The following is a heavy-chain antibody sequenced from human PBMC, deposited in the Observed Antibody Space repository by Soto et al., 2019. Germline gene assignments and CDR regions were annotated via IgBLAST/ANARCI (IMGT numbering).Heavy chain of an antibody. V-gene: IGHV3-23*01. CDR3: ANSSTHESVWGSFRYDFDH. CDR1: GFTFGTYA. J-gene: IGHJ4*02. D-gene: IGHD3-16*02. Sequence: GGSLRLSCEASGFTFGTYAMSWVRQAPGQGLGWVSGISGSGGRTHYADSVKGRFSIYSDNSQNTLHLQMHSLRAEATAVSYFANSSTHESVWGSFRYDFDHWGQGAPVTVSS. CDR2: ISGSGGRT.